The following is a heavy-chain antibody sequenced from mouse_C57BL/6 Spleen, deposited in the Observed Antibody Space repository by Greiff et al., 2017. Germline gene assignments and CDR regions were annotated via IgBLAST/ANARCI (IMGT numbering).Heavy chain of an antibody. CDR3: AYDYDPFAY. Sequence: DVKVEESGGGLVKPGGSLKLSCAASGFTFSSYTMSWVRQTPETRLGWVATISGGGGHTYYPDSAKGRFTISRDKAKNTLYLQMSSLRSEDTAMYYCAYDYDPFAYWGQGTLVTVSA. CDR1: GFTFSSYT. V-gene: IGHV5-9*04. D-gene: IGHD2-4*01. CDR2: ISGGGGHT. J-gene: IGHJ3*01.